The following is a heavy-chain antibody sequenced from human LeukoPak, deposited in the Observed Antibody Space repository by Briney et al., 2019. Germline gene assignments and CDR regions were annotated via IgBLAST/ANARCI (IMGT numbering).Heavy chain of an antibody. D-gene: IGHD6-6*01. CDR2: INLRGST. V-gene: IGHV4-34*01. J-gene: IGHJ5*02. Sequence: SETLSLTCAVYGGSFNDYYWNWIRQPPGKGLEWIGEINLRGSTTYNPSLKSRVTISVDTSKNQFSLKLSSVTAADTAVYYCARDLVSLGQGTLVTVSS. CDR1: GGSFNDYY. CDR3: ARDLVS.